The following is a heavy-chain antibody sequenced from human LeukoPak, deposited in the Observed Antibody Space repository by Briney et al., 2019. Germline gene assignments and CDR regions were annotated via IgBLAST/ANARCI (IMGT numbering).Heavy chain of an antibody. CDR3: ARGVGSGSRLRAGDY. Sequence: AASVKVSCKASGYTFTSYDFNWVRQATGQRPEWMGWMSPNSGDTGYAQKFQDRVTMTRNTSISTAYMELSSLRSDDTAVYYCARGVGSGSRLRAGDYWGQGTLVTVSS. J-gene: IGHJ4*02. CDR2: MSPNSGDT. V-gene: IGHV1-8*01. CDR1: GYTFTSYD. D-gene: IGHD1-26*01.